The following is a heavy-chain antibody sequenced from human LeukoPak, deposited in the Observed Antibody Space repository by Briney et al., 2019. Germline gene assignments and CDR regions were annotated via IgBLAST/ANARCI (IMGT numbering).Heavy chain of an antibody. CDR1: GFTFIGFW. D-gene: IGHD4-17*01. V-gene: IGHV3-7*01. J-gene: IGHJ4*02. CDR3: TRGHYDDHRR. CDR2: IKEDGSEI. Sequence: PGGSLRLSCAASGFTFIGFWMNWVRQAPGEGLEWVANIKEDGSEIYYVDSVKGRFTISRDNAKNSLYLQMDTLRAEDTALYFCTRGHYDDHRRWGQGTLVTVSS.